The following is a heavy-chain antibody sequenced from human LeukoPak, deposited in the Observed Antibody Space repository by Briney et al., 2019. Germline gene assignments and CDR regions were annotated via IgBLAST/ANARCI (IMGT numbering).Heavy chain of an antibody. V-gene: IGHV1-2*02. CDR2: INPNSGGT. CDR3: ARVAAAGTKGDY. CDR1: GYTFTGYY. J-gene: IGHJ4*02. Sequence: ASVKVSCKASGYTFTGYYMHWVRQAPGQGLEWMGWINPNSGGTNYAQKFQGRVTMTRDTSISTAYMELSRLRSDDTAVYYCARVAAAGTKGDYWGQGTLVTVSS. D-gene: IGHD6-13*01.